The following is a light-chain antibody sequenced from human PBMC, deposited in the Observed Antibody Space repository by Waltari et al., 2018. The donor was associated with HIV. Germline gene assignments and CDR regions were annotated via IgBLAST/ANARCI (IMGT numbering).Light chain of an antibody. J-gene: IGKJ4*01. V-gene: IGKV3-11*01. CDR2: DAS. Sequence: EIVLTQSPATLSLSPGERATLSCRASQSVSSYLAWYQQKPGQAPRLLIYDASNRATGIPAMFSGSGSGTDFTLTISSLEPEDFAVYYCQQRRNWPPLTFGGGTKAEIK. CDR1: QSVSSY. CDR3: QQRRNWPPLT.